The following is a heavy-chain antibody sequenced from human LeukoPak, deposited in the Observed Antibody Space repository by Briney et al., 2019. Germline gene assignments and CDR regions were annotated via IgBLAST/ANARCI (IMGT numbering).Heavy chain of an antibody. D-gene: IGHD5-18*01. J-gene: IGHJ3*02. V-gene: IGHV1-69*06. Sequence: GASVKVSCKASGGTFSSYAISWVRQAPGQGLEWMGGIIPIFGTANYAQKFQGGVTITADKSTSTAYMELSSLRSEDTAVYYCARRDTAMVFGTLDAFDIWGQGTMVTVSS. CDR2: IIPIFGTA. CDR1: GGTFSSYA. CDR3: ARRDTAMVFGTLDAFDI.